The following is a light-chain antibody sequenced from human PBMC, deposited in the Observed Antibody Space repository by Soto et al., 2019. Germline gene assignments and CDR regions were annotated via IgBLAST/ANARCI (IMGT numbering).Light chain of an antibody. CDR1: QYINTR. CDR3: QQYGNSPT. V-gene: IGKV3-20*01. J-gene: IGKJ1*01. Sequence: EIVLTQSPATLSSFPGDRVTLSCRASQYINTRLAWYQHRPGQAARLLNYQTSIRAAGIPARFSASGSGTEFTLTIDRLEPEDFAVYFCQQYGNSPTFGQGTKVDIK. CDR2: QTS.